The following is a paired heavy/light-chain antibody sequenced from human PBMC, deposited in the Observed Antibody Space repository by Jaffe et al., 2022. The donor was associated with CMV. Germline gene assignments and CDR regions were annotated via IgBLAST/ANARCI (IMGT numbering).Light chain of an antibody. Sequence: SYELTQPPSVSVSPGQTASITCSGDKLGDKHACWYQQKPGQSPVLVIYQDNKRPSGIPERFSGSKSGNTATLTISGTQAMDEADYYCQAWDSSTVVFGGGTKLTVL. CDR1: KLGDKH. J-gene: IGLJ2*01. V-gene: IGLV3-1*01. CDR2: QDN. CDR3: QAWDSSTVV.
Heavy chain of an antibody. V-gene: IGHV4-39*01. CDR2: IYYSGIT. CDR3: ARLGATSGRYFFDY. D-gene: IGHD1-26*01. Sequence: QLQLQESGPGLVKPSETLSLTCTVSGGSISSRNYYWGWIRQPPGKGLEWIGSIYYSGITYFNPSLESRVTISVDKSKNQFSLKLSSVTAADTAVYYCARLGATSGRYFFDYWGQGTLVTVSS. J-gene: IGHJ4*02. CDR1: GGSISSRNYY.